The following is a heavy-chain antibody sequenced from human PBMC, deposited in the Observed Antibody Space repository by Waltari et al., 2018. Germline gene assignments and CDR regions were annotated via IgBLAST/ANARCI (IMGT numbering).Heavy chain of an antibody. D-gene: IGHD5-18*01. Sequence: EVHLLESGGVLVLPGGSLRLSCVASGLTFSNYAMTWVRQAPGQGMDWVSYIRGGVAGTLYAGSVKGRYTISTDNAKNTLYLQMNSLGAEDTALYYCAKCASSYGSDSLDVWSRGTMVPFSS. CDR2: IRGGVAGT. CDR3: AKCASSYGSDSLDV. V-gene: IGHV3-23*01. J-gene: IGHJ3*01. CDR1: GLTFSNYA.